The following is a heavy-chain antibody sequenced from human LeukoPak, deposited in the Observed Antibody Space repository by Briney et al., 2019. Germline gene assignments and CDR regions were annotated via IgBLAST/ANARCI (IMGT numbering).Heavy chain of an antibody. J-gene: IGHJ3*02. Sequence: PSGTLSLTCTVSGGSISSYHWSWIRQPPGKELEWIGYIYYSGSTNYNPSLKSRVTISVDTSKNQFSLKLSSVTAADTAVYYCARARDYYDSSGFLYAFDIWGQGTMVTVSS. CDR3: ARARDYYDSSGFLYAFDI. V-gene: IGHV4-59*01. D-gene: IGHD3-22*01. CDR1: GGSISSYH. CDR2: IYYSGST.